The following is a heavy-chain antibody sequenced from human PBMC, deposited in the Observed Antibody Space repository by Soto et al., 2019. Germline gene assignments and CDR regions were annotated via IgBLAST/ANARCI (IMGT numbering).Heavy chain of an antibody. V-gene: IGHV4-30-4*08. CDR1: GGSISSGGYY. CDR2: IYYSGST. Sequence: NPSETLSLTCTVSGGSISSGGYYWSWIRQPPGKGLERIGYIYYSGSTYYNPSLKSRVTISVDTSKNQFSLKLSSVTAADTAVYYCARQTAVARAFDPWGQGTLVTVSS. J-gene: IGHJ5*02. CDR3: ARQTAVARAFDP. D-gene: IGHD6-19*01.